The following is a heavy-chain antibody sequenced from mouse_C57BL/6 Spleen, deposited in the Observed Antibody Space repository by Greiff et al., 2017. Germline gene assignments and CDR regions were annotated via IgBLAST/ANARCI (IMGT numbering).Heavy chain of an antibody. CDR2: IYPSDSET. D-gene: IGHD1-1*01. CDR3: ARHYYGSSYDFDY. V-gene: IGHV1-61*01. Sequence: VKLQQPGAELVRPGSSVKLSCKASGYTFTSYWMDWVKQRPGQGLEWIGNIYPSDSETHYNQKFKDKATLTVDKSSSTAYMQLSSLTSEDSAVYYCARHYYGSSYDFDYWGQGTTLTVSS. J-gene: IGHJ2*01. CDR1: GYTFTSYW.